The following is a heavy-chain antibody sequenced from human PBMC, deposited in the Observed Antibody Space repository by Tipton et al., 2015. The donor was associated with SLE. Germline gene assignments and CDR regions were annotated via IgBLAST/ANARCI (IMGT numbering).Heavy chain of an antibody. J-gene: IGHJ4*02. V-gene: IGHV3-21*01. CDR1: GFIFDDYA. Sequence: GSLRLSCAASGFIFDDYAVHWVRQAPGKGLEWVSSITTTSSYIYYADSVKGRFTISRDNAKNSLYLQMNSLRAEDTAVYYCARGRGGYPGYFDCWGQGTLATVSS. D-gene: IGHD1-26*01. CDR3: ARGRGGYPGYFDC. CDR2: ITTTSSYI.